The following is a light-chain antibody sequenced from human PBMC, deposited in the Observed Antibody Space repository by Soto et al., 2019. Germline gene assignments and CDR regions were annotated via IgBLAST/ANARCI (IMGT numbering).Light chain of an antibody. Sequence: IVLTQSPGTLSLSPGDRATLSCRASQTITNNYLAWYQQKPGQAPRLLIYGASSRATGIPDRFSGSGSGTYFSLTISRLAPEDSAVYYCQRYGSSTTFGQGTKVEVK. CDR3: QRYGSSTT. CDR1: QTITNNY. CDR2: GAS. V-gene: IGKV3-20*01. J-gene: IGKJ1*01.